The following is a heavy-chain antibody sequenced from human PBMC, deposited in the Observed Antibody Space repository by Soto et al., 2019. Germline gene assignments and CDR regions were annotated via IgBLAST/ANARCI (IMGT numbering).Heavy chain of an antibody. D-gene: IGHD4-17*01. CDR3: ARIHFGDEPSYYYYGMDV. J-gene: IGHJ6*02. V-gene: IGHV4-30-4*01. CDR1: GGSFSSGDYY. Sequence: QVQLQESGPGVVKPSQTLSLTCTVSGGSFSSGDYYWSWVRQPPGKCLEWIGYIYYTGSTFNNPSLKSRVSISIDTSKPQFALKLSSVTAADTAVYYCARIHFGDEPSYYYYGMDVWGQGTTVTVSS. CDR2: IYYTGST.